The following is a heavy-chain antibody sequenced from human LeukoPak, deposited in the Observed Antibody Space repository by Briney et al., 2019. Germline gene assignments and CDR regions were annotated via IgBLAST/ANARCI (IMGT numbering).Heavy chain of an antibody. CDR2: ISSSGGST. D-gene: IGHD3-3*01. V-gene: IGHV3-23*01. CDR1: GFTFYNYG. Sequence: GGSLRLSCAASGFTFYNYGMSWVRQAPGKGPEWVSSISSSGGSTYYADSVKGRFTISRDNSKNTLYLQMNSLRAEDTAVFYYAKSSLLEWLSPQSWFDPWGQGTLVTVSS. CDR3: AKSSLLEWLSPQSWFDP. J-gene: IGHJ5*01.